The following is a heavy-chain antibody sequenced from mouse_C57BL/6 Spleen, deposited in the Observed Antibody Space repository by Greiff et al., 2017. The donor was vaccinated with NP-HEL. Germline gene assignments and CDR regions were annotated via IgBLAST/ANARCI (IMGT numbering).Heavy chain of an antibody. J-gene: IGHJ3*01. CDR3: ANYYGSSYDWFAY. CDR2: INPNNGGT. CDR1: GYTFTDYY. D-gene: IGHD1-1*01. V-gene: IGHV1-26*01. Sequence: EVQLQQSGPELVKPGASVKISCKASGYTFTDYYMNWVKQSHGKSLEWIGDINPNNGGTSYNQKFKGKATLTVDKSSSTAYMELRSLTSEDSAVYYCANYYGSSYDWFAYWGQGTLVTVSA.